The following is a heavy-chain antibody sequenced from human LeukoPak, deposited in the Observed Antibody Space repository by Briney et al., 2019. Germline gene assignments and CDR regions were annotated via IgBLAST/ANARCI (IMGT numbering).Heavy chain of an antibody. Sequence: ASVKVSCKASGYTFTSYAMNWVRQAPGQGLEWMGWINTNTGNPTYAQGFTGRFVFSLDTSVSTAYLQISSLKAEDTAVYYCARVFSPRFIVGATSWFDPWGQGTLVTVSS. J-gene: IGHJ5*02. CDR2: INTNTGNP. D-gene: IGHD1-26*01. CDR3: ARVFSPRFIVGATSWFDP. CDR1: GYTFTSYA. V-gene: IGHV7-4-1*02.